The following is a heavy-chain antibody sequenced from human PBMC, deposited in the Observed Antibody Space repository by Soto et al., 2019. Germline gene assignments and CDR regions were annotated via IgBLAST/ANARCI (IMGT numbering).Heavy chain of an antibody. CDR3: ARGGSSWSAEYYQH. J-gene: IGHJ1*01. CDR2: ISGYNGKT. CDR1: GSTFSNYG. Sequence: ASVKVSCKASGSTFSNYGVTWVRQAPGQGPEWMGWISGYNGKTKYAQKFQGRVTMTTDTSTSTAYMEVRSLRSDDTAVYYCARGGSSWSAEYYQHWGKGTLVTVSS. D-gene: IGHD6-13*01. V-gene: IGHV1-18*04.